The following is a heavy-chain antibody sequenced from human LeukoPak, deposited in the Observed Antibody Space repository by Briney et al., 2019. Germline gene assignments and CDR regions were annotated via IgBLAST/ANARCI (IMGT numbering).Heavy chain of an antibody. CDR2: IYSGGST. J-gene: IGHJ4*02. CDR3: ARGPLYYATGY. Sequence: GGSLRLSCAASGFTVSSNYMSWVRQAPGKGLEWVSVIYSGGSTYHADSVKGRFTISRDNSKNTLYLQMNSLRAEDTAVYYCARGPLYYATGYWGQGTLVTVSS. V-gene: IGHV3-66*01. CDR1: GFTVSSNY. D-gene: IGHD3-10*01.